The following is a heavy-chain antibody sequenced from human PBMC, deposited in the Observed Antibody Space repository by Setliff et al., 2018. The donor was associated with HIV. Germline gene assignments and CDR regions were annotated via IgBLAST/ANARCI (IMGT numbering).Heavy chain of an antibody. CDR1: GFTFSSYA. D-gene: IGHD2-2*01. CDR2: TSGSGGST. J-gene: IGHJ4*02. Sequence: GGSLRLSCAASGFTFSSYAMSWVRQAPGKGLEWVSATSGSGGSTYYADSVKGRFTISRDNSKNTLYLQMNSLRAEDTAVYYCAKNSVGVPAAIDYWGQGTLVTVSS. CDR3: AKNSVGVPAAIDY. V-gene: IGHV3-23*01.